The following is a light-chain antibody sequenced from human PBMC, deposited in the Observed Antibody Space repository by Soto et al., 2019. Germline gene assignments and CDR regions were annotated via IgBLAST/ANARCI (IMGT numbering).Light chain of an antibody. CDR1: QSVLYSSNNKNY. J-gene: IGKJ1*01. V-gene: IGKV4-1*01. Sequence: DIVLTQSPDSLAVSLGERATINCKSSQSVLYSSNNKNYLAWYQQKPGQPPQLHIYWASTRESGVPDRFSGSGSGTDFTLTISSLQAEDVAVYYCQQYYSTPRTFGQETKVEIK. CDR2: WAS. CDR3: QQYYSTPRT.